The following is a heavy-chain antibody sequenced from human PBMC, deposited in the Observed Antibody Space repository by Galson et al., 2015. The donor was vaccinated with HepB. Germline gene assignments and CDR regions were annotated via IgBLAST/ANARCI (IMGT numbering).Heavy chain of an antibody. D-gene: IGHD3-10*01. Sequence: SVKVSCKVSGYTLTELSMHWVRQAPGKGLEWMGGFDPEDGETIYAQKFQGRVTMTEDTSTDTAYMELSSLRSEDTAVYYCATQSRDSGSGEGAFDIWGQGTMVTVSS. CDR1: GYTLTELS. J-gene: IGHJ3*02. V-gene: IGHV1-24*01. CDR3: ATQSRDSGSGEGAFDI. CDR2: FDPEDGET.